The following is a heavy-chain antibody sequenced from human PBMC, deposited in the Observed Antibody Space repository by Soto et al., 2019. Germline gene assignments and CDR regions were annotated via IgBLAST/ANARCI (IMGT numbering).Heavy chain of an antibody. CDR2: IDPSDSYT. D-gene: IGHD1-1*01. J-gene: IGHJ6*02. CDR3: ARLSGTTDGMDV. CDR1: GYSFTSYW. V-gene: IGHV5-10-1*01. Sequence: GESLKISCNGSGYSFTSYWISWVLQMPGKGLEWMGRIDPSDSYTNYSPPFQGHVTISADKSISTAYLQWSSLKASDTAMYYCARLSGTTDGMDVWGQGTTVTVSS.